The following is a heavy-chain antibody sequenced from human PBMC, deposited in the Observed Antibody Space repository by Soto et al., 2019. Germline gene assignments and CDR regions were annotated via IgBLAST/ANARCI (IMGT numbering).Heavy chain of an antibody. CDR1: GGSFSGYY. Sequence: SETLSLTCAVYGGSFSGYYWSWIRQPPGKGLEWIGEINHSGSTNYNPSLKSRVTISVDTSKNQFSLKLSSVTAADTAVYYCARDRWQWLVAYYFDYWGQGTLVTVSS. J-gene: IGHJ4*02. CDR2: INHSGST. D-gene: IGHD6-19*01. V-gene: IGHV4-34*01. CDR3: ARDRWQWLVAYYFDY.